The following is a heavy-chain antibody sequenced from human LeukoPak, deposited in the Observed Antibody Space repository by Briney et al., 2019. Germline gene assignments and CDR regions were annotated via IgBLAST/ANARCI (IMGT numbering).Heavy chain of an antibody. J-gene: IGHJ4*02. Sequence: PSETLSLTCTVSGGSISSYYWSWIRQPPGKGLEWIGYIYYSGSTNYNPSLKSRVTISVDTSKNQFSVKLSSVTAADTAVYYCARGDDFWSGYGTFDYWGQGTLVTVSS. CDR3: ARGDDFWSGYGTFDY. V-gene: IGHV4-59*01. CDR1: GGSISSYY. D-gene: IGHD3-3*01. CDR2: IYYSGST.